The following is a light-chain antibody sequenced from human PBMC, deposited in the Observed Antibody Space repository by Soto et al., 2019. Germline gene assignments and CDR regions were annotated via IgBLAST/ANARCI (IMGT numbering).Light chain of an antibody. CDR2: EAS. V-gene: IGLV2-23*01. J-gene: IGLJ1*01. CDR3: YSYAGSRIFYV. CDR1: SSDVGSYNL. Sequence: QSVLTQPASVSGSPGQSITISCTGTSSDVGSYNLVSWYQQHPGKAPKLMIYEASKRPSGVPNRFSASKSGNTASLTISGLQAEDEADYYCYSYAGSRIFYVFGTGTKV.